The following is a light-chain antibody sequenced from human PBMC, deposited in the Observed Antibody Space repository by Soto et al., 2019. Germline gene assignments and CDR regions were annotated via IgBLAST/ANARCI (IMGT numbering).Light chain of an antibody. J-gene: IGLJ2*01. V-gene: IGLV1-51*01. CDR3: GTWDSSRSDVV. CDR1: SSNIGNNY. CDR2: DSN. Sequence: QSVLTQPPSVSAAPGQTVTISCSGSSSNIGNNYVSWYQQLPGTAPKLLIYDSNKRPSGIPDRFSGSKSGTSATLGITGLQTGDEADYYCGTWDSSRSDVVFGGGTKLTVL.